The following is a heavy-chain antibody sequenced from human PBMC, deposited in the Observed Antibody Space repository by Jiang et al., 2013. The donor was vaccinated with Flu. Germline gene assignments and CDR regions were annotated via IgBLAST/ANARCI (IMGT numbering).Heavy chain of an antibody. CDR2: IIPFFGST. CDR1: GGTVSRNA. J-gene: IGHJ4*02. V-gene: IGHV1-69*06. D-gene: IGHD6-13*01. Sequence: GAEVKKPGSSVKVSCKAPGGTVSRNAISWVRQAPGQGLEWMGRIIPFFGSTNYAQKFQGRVTITADKTTSTAYMELSRLRFEDTAVYYCARSVDVSSSPLDYWGQGILVTVSS. CDR3: ARSVDVSSSPLDY.